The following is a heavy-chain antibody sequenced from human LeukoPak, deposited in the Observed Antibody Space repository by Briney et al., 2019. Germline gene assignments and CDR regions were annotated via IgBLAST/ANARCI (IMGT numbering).Heavy chain of an antibody. V-gene: IGHV4-59*01. D-gene: IGHD2-15*01. J-gene: IGHJ3*02. CDR1: GGSISSYY. CDR3: ASRVGVGDPFDDAFDI. Sequence: SETLSLTCTVSGGSISSYYWSWTRQPPGKGLEWIGYIYYSGSTNYNPSLKSRVTISVDTSKNQFSLKLSSVTAADTAVYYCASRVGVGDPFDDAFDIWGQGTMVTVSS. CDR2: IYYSGST.